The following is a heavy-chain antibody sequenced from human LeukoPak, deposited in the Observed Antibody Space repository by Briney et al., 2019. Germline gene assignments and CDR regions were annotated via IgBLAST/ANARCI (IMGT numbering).Heavy chain of an antibody. J-gene: IGHJ3*02. Sequence: GGSLRLSCAASGFTFSSYSMNWVRQAPGKGLEWVSSISSSSSYIYYADSVKGRFTISRDNAKNSLYLQMNSLRAEDTAVYYCARAHYYDSSGYYSDDAFDIWGQGTMVTVSS. V-gene: IGHV3-21*01. CDR1: GFTFSSYS. D-gene: IGHD3-22*01. CDR3: ARAHYYDSSGYYSDDAFDI. CDR2: ISSSSSYI.